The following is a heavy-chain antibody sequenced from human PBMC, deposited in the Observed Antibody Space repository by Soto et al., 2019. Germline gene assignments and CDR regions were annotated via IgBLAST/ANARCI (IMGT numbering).Heavy chain of an antibody. CDR2: IYYSGST. CDR3: ARTPPLRFLEWLPPPYYYGMDV. D-gene: IGHD3-3*01. V-gene: IGHV4-39*01. CDR1: GGSISSSSYY. J-gene: IGHJ6*02. Sequence: SETLSLTCTVSGGSISSSSYYWGWIRQPPGKGLEWIGSIYYSGSTYYNPSLKSRVTISVDTSKNQFSLKLSSVTAADTAVYYCARTPPLRFLEWLPPPYYYGMDVWRQGTTVTVSS.